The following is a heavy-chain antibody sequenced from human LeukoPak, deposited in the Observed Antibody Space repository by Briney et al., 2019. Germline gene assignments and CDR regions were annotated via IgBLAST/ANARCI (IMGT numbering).Heavy chain of an antibody. Sequence: PSQTLSLTCTVSGGSISSGSYYWSWSRQPAGKGLEWIGRIYTSGSTNSNRSLKTRPNISVDTSTNQICLTLISMTAADTEVYYWARGHSPCSSTSCYVYYYYYYYMDVWGKGTTVTVSS. J-gene: IGHJ6*03. D-gene: IGHD2-2*01. CDR3: ARGHSPCSSTSCYVYYYYYYYMDV. CDR1: GGSISSGSYY. CDR2: IYTSGST. V-gene: IGHV4-61*02.